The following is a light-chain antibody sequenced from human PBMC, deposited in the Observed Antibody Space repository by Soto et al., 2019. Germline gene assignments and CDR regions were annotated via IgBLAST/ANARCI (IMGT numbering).Light chain of an antibody. V-gene: IGKV3-20*01. J-gene: IGKJ1*01. CDR3: QQYGSSPRT. Sequence: EIVLTQSPGTLSLSPGEGATLSCRASQSVTSSYLAWYQQKPGRAPRLLIYAASSRATGIPDRFSGSGSGTDFTLSISTLEPEDFAVYYCQQYGSSPRTFGQGTKV. CDR2: AAS. CDR1: QSVTSSY.